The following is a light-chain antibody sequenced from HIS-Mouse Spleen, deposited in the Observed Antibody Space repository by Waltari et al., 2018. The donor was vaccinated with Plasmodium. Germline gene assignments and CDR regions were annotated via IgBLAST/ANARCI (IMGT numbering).Light chain of an antibody. J-gene: IGKJ4*01. Sequence: DIQRTQPPSSLSASVGDRVTIACRASQSSSSYLNWYQQKPGKAPKLLIYAASSLQSGVPSRFSGSGSGTDFTLTISSLQPEDFATYYCQQSYSTPPTFGGGTKVEIK. CDR3: QQSYSTPPT. V-gene: IGKV1-39*01. CDR1: QSSSSY. CDR2: AAS.